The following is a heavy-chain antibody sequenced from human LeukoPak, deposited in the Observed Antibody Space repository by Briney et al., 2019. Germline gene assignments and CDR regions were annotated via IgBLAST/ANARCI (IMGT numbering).Heavy chain of an antibody. Sequence: GGSLRLSCTTSGLNFGAHGMSWFRQAPGKGLEWVAFIKRTPDGGTTEYAASVKGRFTISGDDSKSIAYLQMNSLKTEDAGLYYCTRGLGYTYGWSNWGQGTLVTVSS. D-gene: IGHD5-18*01. CDR1: GLNFGAHG. CDR2: IKRTPDGGTT. CDR3: TRGLGYTYGWSN. V-gene: IGHV3-49*03. J-gene: IGHJ4*02.